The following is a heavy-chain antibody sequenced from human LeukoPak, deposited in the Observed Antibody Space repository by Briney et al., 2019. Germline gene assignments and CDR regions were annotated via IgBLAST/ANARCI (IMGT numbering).Heavy chain of an antibody. CDR2: IKQDGSET. D-gene: IGHD3-3*01. V-gene: IGHV3-7*01. J-gene: IGHJ6*03. CDR3: VRDNGVFHGVYYMGV. CDR1: GFTFSNYS. Sequence: PGGSLRLSCAASGFTFSNYSMSWVRQAPGKGLEWVADIKQDGSETLYVKSVRRRFTISRDNAKMSLFLQMNSLRAEDRPVYYCVRDNGVFHGVYYMGVWCKGTTVTVS.